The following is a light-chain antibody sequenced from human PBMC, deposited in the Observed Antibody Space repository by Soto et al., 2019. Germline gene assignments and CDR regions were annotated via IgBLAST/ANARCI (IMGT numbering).Light chain of an antibody. V-gene: IGLV2-14*01. Sequence: QSALTQPASVSGSPGQSITISCTGTSSDVGAYNFVSWYQQHPGKAPKLMIYDVSNWPPGVSNRFSGSKSGNTASLTIYGLEAEDEDDYCCSSYPSSSTVVFGGGTKLTVL. CDR1: SSDVGAYNF. CDR2: DVS. J-gene: IGLJ2*01. CDR3: SSYPSSSTVV.